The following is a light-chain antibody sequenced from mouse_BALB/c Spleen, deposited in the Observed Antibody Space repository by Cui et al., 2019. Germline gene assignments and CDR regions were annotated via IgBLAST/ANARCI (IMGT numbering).Light chain of an antibody. CDR3: QQYNSYPT. V-gene: IGKV6-15*01. J-gene: IGKJ1*01. CDR1: QNVGTN. Sequence: DIVMTQSQKFMSTSVGDRVSVTCKASQNVGTNVAWYQQKPGQSPKALIYSASYQYSGVPDRFTGSGSGTDFTLTISNVQSEDLAEYFCQQYNSYPTFGGGTKLEIK. CDR2: SAS.